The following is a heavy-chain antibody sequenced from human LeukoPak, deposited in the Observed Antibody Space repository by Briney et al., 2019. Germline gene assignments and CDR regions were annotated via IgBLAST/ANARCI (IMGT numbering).Heavy chain of an antibody. CDR3: ARKYYYDSSGYYSPFDY. V-gene: IGHV4-34*01. D-gene: IGHD3-22*01. CDR2: INHSGST. Sequence: SETLSLTCAVYGGSFSGYYWSWIRQPPGKGLEWIGEINHSGSTNYNPSLKSRVTISVDTSENQFSLKLSSVTAADTAVYYCARKYYYDSSGYYSPFDYWGQGTLVTVSS. CDR1: GGSFSGYY. J-gene: IGHJ4*02.